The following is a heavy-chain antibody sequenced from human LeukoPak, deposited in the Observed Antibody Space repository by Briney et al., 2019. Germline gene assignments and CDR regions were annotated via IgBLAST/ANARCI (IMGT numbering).Heavy chain of an antibody. CDR3: AREWRL. CDR1: GGSISSGSYY. J-gene: IGHJ3*01. Sequence: SETLPLTCTVSGGSISSGSYYWSWIRQPAGKGLEWIGRIYTSGSTNYNPSLKSRVTISVDTSKNQFSLKLSSVTAADTAAYYCAREWRLWGQGTMVTVSS. CDR2: IYTSGST. D-gene: IGHD3-3*01. V-gene: IGHV4-61*02.